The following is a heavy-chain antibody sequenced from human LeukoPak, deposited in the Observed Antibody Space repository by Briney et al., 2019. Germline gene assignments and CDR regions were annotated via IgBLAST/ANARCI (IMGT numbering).Heavy chain of an antibody. CDR1: GYTFTVYY. CDR3: ARATAILAFDP. J-gene: IGHJ5*02. CDR2: INPNSGGT. D-gene: IGHD2-21*01. V-gene: IGHV1-2*02. Sequence: ASVKVSCXASGYTFTVYYMHWVRQAPGQGLEWMGWINPNSGGTNYAQKFQSRVTMTRDTSISTAYMELSRLRSDDTAVYYCARATAILAFDPWGQGTLVTVSS.